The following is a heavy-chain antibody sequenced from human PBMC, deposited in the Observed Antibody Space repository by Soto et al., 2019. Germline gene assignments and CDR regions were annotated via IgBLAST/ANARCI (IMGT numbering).Heavy chain of an antibody. Sequence: GGSLRLSCAASGFTFNIFAMSWVRQAPGKGLEWVSSIGGGDDDRYYADSVKGRFTISRDNSKKTLSLHMNSLRAEDTAIYYCAKDRMDRNSVWDPFEIWGRGTMVTVSS. J-gene: IGHJ3*02. CDR1: GFTFNIFA. CDR3: AKDRMDRNSVWDPFEI. D-gene: IGHD1-7*01. CDR2: IGGGDDDR. V-gene: IGHV3-23*01.